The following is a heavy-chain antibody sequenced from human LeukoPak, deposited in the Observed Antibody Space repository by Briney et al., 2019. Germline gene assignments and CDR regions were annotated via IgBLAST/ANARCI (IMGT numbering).Heavy chain of an antibody. CDR2: INPSGGST. Sequence: ASVTVSCTASGYTFTSYYMHWVRQAPGQGLEWMGIINPSGGSTSYAQKFQGRVTMTRDMSTSTVHMELSSLRSEDTAVYYCARLNSSPGWFDPWGQGTLVTVSS. CDR1: GYTFTSYY. D-gene: IGHD3-22*01. CDR3: ARLNSSPGWFDP. J-gene: IGHJ5*02. V-gene: IGHV1-46*01.